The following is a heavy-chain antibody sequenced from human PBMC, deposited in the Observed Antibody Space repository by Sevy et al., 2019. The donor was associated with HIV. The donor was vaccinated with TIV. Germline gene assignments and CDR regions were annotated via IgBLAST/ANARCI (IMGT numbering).Heavy chain of an antibody. J-gene: IGHJ4*02. D-gene: IGHD3-22*01. Sequence: ASVNVSCKASGYIFTSYGISWVRPAPRQGLEWMGWINGHNGNKNYVQNLQGRVTMTTDTSTNTAYMELRSLRSDETAVYYCARDGYDGSGYQRGLFDFWGQGTLVTVSS. CDR3: ARDGYDGSGYQRGLFDF. V-gene: IGHV1-18*01. CDR1: GYIFTSYG. CDR2: INGHNGNK.